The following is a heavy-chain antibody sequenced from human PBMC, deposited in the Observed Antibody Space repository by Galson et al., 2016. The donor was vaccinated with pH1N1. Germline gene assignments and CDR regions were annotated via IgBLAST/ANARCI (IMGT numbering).Heavy chain of an antibody. CDR2: VNTDNGGT. Sequence: SVKVSCKASGYTFTAHYIHWVRQARGQGLEWMGWVNTDNGGTKFAAKFQGRVTMSRDRATTTASMELGSRRSDDTAIYYCAKGAGANYLVDDWGQGTLVIVSS. CDR1: GYTFTAHY. J-gene: IGHJ4*02. D-gene: IGHD4/OR15-4a*01. CDR3: AKGAGANYLVDD. V-gene: IGHV1-2*02.